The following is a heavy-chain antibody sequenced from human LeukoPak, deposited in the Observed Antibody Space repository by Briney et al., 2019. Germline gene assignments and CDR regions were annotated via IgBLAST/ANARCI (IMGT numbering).Heavy chain of an antibody. D-gene: IGHD5-18*01. V-gene: IGHV3-21*01. J-gene: IGHJ6*03. Sequence: GGSLRLSCAASGFTFSTYSMNWVRQAPGKGLEWVSSISRNSYIYYADSVKGRFTIPRDNAKNSLYLQMNSLRAEDTAVYYCARAPTATRYYYYMDVWGKGTMVTVSS. CDR1: GFTFSTYS. CDR2: ISRNSYI. CDR3: ARAPTATRYYYYMDV.